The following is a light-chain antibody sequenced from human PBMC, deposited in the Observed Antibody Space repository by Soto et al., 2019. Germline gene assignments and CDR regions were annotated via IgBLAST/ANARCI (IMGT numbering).Light chain of an antibody. CDR3: SSYTSSSTRLV. CDR1: SSDVGGYNY. Sequence: QSALTQPASVSGSPGQSITISCTGTSSDVGGYNYVSWYQHHPDKAPKLMIYDVNNRPSGASNRFSGSKSGNTASLTISGLQAEDEAAYYCSSYTSSSTRLVFGGGTKLTVL. CDR2: DVN. V-gene: IGLV2-14*03. J-gene: IGLJ2*01.